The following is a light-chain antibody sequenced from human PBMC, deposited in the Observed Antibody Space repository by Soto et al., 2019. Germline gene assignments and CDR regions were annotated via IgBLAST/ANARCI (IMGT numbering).Light chain of an antibody. J-gene: IGLJ2*01. CDR1: SSDVGGYNY. CDR3: SAYAGSSTWV. CDR2: EVY. Sequence: QSAPTQPPSASGSPGQSVTFSCTGTSSDVGGYNYVSWYQQYPGKAPKLMIYEVYKRHSGVPDRFSGHKSGNTASLTVSGLQPEDEADYYCSAYAGSSTWVFGGGTKLTVL. V-gene: IGLV2-8*01.